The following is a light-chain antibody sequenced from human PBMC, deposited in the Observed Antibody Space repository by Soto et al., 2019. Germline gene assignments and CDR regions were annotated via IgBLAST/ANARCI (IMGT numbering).Light chain of an antibody. CDR3: HQYGSSPLT. CDR1: QSVTSSS. Sequence: EIVLTQSPGTLSLSPGERATLSCRASQSVTSSSLAWYQQKPGQAPRLLVYGASRRATGIPDRFSGSGSGTDFTLTISRLEPQACAMYYCHQYGSSPLTFGGGTKVEIK. V-gene: IGKV3-20*01. CDR2: GAS. J-gene: IGKJ4*01.